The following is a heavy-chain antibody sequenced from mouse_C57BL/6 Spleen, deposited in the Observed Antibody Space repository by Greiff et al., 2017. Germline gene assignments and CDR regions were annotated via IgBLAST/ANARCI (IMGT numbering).Heavy chain of an antibody. Sequence: EVHLVESGGDLVKPGGSLKLSCAASGFTFSSSGMSWVRQTPDKRLEWVATISSDGSYTYYPDNVKGRFTISRDNAKNTLYLQMSILKSEDTAMYYCARHTYSSYESWYFDVWGTGTTVTVSS. J-gene: IGHJ1*03. CDR2: ISSDGSYT. D-gene: IGHD1-1*01. V-gene: IGHV5-6*01. CDR1: GFTFSSSG. CDR3: ARHTYSSYESWYFDV.